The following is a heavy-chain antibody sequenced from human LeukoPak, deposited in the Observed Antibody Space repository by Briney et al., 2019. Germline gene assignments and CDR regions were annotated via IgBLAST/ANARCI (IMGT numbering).Heavy chain of an antibody. J-gene: IGHJ3*02. D-gene: IGHD3-16*01. CDR1: GFTFSSYR. V-gene: IGHV3-48*01. CDR3: ARVIYGAFDI. CDR2: ISSSSSTI. Sequence: GGSLRLSCAASGFTFSSYRMNWVRQAPGKGLEWVSYISSSSSTIYYADSVKGRFTISRDNAKNSLHLQMNSLRAEDTAVYYCARVIYGAFDIWGQGTMVTVSS.